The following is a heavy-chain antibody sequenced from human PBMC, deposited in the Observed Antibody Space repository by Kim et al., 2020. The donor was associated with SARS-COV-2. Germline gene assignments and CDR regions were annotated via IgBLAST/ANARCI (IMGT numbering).Heavy chain of an antibody. CDR3: ATSTTVTTSGWFDP. CDR1: GYTLTELS. Sequence: ASVKVSCKVSGYTLTELSMHWVRQAPGKGLEWMGGFDPEDGETIYAPKFQGRVTMTEDTSTDTAYMELSSLRSEDTAVYYCATSTTVTTSGWFDPWGQGTLVTVSS. J-gene: IGHJ5*02. CDR2: FDPEDGET. D-gene: IGHD4-17*01. V-gene: IGHV1-24*01.